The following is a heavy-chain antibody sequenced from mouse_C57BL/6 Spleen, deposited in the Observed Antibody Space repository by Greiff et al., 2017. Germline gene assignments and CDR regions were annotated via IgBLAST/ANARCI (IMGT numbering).Heavy chain of an antibody. D-gene: IGHD1-1*01. CDR2: IYPGDGDT. CDR3: AREGLLLLRD. Sequence: VQLQQSGPELVKPGASVKISCKASGYAFSSSWMNWVKQRPGKGLEWIGRIYPGDGDTNYNGKFKGKATLTADKSSSTAYMQLSSLTSEDSAVYFCAREGLLLLRDGGQGTTLTVSS. V-gene: IGHV1-82*01. J-gene: IGHJ2*01. CDR1: GYAFSSSW.